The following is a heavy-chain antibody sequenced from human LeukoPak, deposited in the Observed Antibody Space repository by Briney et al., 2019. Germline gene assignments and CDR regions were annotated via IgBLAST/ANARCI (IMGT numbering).Heavy chain of an antibody. CDR2: ICTAGDT. D-gene: IGHD6-6*01. CDR3: AREEAARPFDY. J-gene: IGHJ4*02. V-gene: IGHV3-13*01. Sequence: GGSLRLSCAASGFTFSNYDMHWVRQGAGKGLEWVSVICTAGDTNYLGSVKGRFTISRENAKNSLYLQMNSLRAEDTAVYYCAREEAARPFDYWGQGTLVTVSS. CDR1: GFTFSNYD.